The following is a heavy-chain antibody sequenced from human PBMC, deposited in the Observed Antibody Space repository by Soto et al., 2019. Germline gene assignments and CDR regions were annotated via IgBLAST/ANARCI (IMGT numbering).Heavy chain of an antibody. CDR2: IKSKTDGGTT. CDR3: STAQWPVGEGYFQH. J-gene: IGHJ1*01. V-gene: IGHV3-15*01. Sequence: EVHLVESGGGLVEPGGSLRLSCAASGFTFSNAWMNWVREAPGKGLEWVGRIKSKTDGGTTDHAAPVKGRFTISRDDSKNMVYLPMTSLKTEDTAVYYCSTAQWPVGEGYFQHWGQGTLVNVSS. D-gene: IGHD3-10*01. CDR1: GFTFSNAW.